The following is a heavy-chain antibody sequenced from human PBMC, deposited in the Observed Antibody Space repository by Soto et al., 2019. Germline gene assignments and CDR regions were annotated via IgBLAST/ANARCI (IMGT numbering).Heavy chain of an antibody. Sequence: PSETLSLTCTVSCGSIIGYYWSWIRQPAGKGLEWIGRMYNSERTNYNPSLKSRVTMSMDTSKNQFSLKLTSVTAADTAVYFCAREPLAHSYFDLWGQGTLVTVSS. CDR3: AREPLAHSYFDL. J-gene: IGHJ4*02. V-gene: IGHV4-4*07. CDR2: MYNSERT. CDR1: CGSIIGYY.